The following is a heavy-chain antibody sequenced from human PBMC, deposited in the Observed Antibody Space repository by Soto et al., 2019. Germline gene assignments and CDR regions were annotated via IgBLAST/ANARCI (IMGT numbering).Heavy chain of an antibody. Sequence: SETQFLSWTVADGKSISRGCYRSRKSKYPGMGLEWIGYIYYSGSGHNNPSLQSRVTISVDISKNEFSLKLSSVTAADTAVYYCARAKLVPAYWEWFDPWGQETLVTVSA. V-gene: IGHV4-31*02. D-gene: IGHD2-2*01. CDR2: IYYSGSG. CDR1: DGKSISRGCY. J-gene: IGHJ5*02. CDR3: ARAKLVPAYWEWFDP.